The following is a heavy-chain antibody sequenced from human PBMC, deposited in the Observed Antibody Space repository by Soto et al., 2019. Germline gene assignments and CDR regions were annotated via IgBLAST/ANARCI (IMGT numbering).Heavy chain of an antibody. D-gene: IGHD1-1*01. V-gene: IGHV1-69*12. CDR2: IIPIFGNT. Sequence: QVQLVQSGVEVKKPGSSVKVSCKASGGTLNSYAIDWVRQAPGQGLEWMGGIIPIFGNTYYAQRLQGGVKLTADESTRTAYMELSTLTSKDTAVYYCARGTVTGSEYNFYYYGMDVWGQGTTVIVSS. J-gene: IGHJ6*02. CDR1: GGTLNSYA. CDR3: ARGTVTGSEYNFYYYGMDV.